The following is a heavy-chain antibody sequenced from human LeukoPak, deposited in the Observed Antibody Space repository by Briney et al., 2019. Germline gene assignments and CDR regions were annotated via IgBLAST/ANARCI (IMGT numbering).Heavy chain of an antibody. J-gene: IGHJ6*02. Sequence: ASVKVSCKASGYTFTSYYMHWVRQAPGQGLEWMGIINPSGGSTSYAQKFQGRVTMTRDTSTSTVYMELSSLKSEDTAVYYCARDYCSGGSCYPNSLHYGMDVWGQGTTVTVSS. CDR3: ARDYCSGGSCYPNSLHYGMDV. CDR2: INPSGGST. V-gene: IGHV1-46*01. CDR1: GYTFTSYY. D-gene: IGHD2-15*01.